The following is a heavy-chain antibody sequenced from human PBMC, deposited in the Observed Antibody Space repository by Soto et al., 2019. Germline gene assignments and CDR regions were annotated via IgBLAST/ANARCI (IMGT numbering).Heavy chain of an antibody. D-gene: IGHD5-18*01. CDR2: ISGSGGST. J-gene: IGHJ3*02. CDR3: AKDYLVYTGKGGDDAFDI. CDR1: GFTFSSYA. V-gene: IGHV3-23*01. Sequence: EVQLLESGGGLVQPGGSLRLSCAASGFTFSSYAMSWVRQAPGKGLEWVSAISGSGGSTYYADSVKGRFTISRDNSKNTLYLQMNSLRAEDTAVYYCAKDYLVYTGKGGDDAFDIWCQGTMVTVSS.